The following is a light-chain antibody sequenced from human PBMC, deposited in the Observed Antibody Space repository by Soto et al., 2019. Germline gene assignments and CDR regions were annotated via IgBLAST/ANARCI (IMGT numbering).Light chain of an antibody. CDR2: DVS. Sequence: QSALTQPRSVSGSPGQSVTISCTGTSSDVGDYNYVSWYQQYPGKAPKLVIYDVSKRPSGVPDRFSGSKSGNTASLTISRLQAEDEADYYCCSFAGSYTFWVFGGGTKVTVL. CDR3: CSFAGSYTFWV. J-gene: IGLJ3*02. V-gene: IGLV2-11*01. CDR1: SSDVGDYNY.